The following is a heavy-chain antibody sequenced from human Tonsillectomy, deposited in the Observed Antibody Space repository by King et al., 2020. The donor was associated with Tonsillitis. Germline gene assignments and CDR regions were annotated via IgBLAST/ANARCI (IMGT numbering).Heavy chain of an antibody. CDR1: VFTFSSYS. CDR3: ARDSPGTAGILGAFDY. Sequence: QLVQSGGGLVKPGGSLRLSCAASVFTFSSYSMNLVRQAPGKGLEWVSSITSGSSYIYYQDSVKGRFTISRDNAKNSLYLQMNSLRAEDTAVYYCARDSPGTAGILGAFDYWGQGTLVTVSS. CDR2: ITSGSSYI. V-gene: IGHV3-21*01. J-gene: IGHJ4*02.